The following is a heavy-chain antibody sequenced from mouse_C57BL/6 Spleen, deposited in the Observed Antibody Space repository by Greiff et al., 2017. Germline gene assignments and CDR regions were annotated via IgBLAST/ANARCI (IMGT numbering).Heavy chain of an antibody. D-gene: IGHD1-1*01. CDR2: IDPSDSYT. V-gene: IGHV1-69*01. Sequence: VQLQQPGAELVMPGASVKLSCKASGYTFTSYWMHWVKQRPGQGLEWIGEIDPSDSYTNYNQKFKGKSTLTVDKSSSTAYMQLSSLTSEDSAVYYCARLGAYYYGTPFDYWGQGTTLTVSS. CDR3: ARLGAYYYGTPFDY. J-gene: IGHJ2*01. CDR1: GYTFTSYW.